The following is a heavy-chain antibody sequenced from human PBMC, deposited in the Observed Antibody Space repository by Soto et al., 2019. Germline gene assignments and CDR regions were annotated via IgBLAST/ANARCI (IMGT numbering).Heavy chain of an antibody. CDR1: GGSFSGYY. J-gene: IGHJ4*02. V-gene: IGHV4-34*01. CDR2: INHSGST. Sequence: SETLSLTCAVYGGSFSGYYWSWIRQPPGKGLEWIGEINHSGSTNYNPSLKSRVTISVDTSKNQFSLKLSSVTAADTAVYYCARGEEQWLVQDYWGQGTLVTVSS. CDR3: ARGEEQWLVQDY. D-gene: IGHD6-19*01.